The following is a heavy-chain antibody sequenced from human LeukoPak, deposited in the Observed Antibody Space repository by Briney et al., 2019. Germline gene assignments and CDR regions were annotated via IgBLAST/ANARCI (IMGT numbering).Heavy chain of an antibody. CDR3: ICVARSGSYWNIFDY. J-gene: IGHJ4*02. V-gene: IGHV3-49*04. D-gene: IGHD3-10*01. Sequence: GGSLRLSCIPSGFTFGDYAMSWVRQAPGKGLEWVGFIRTKAYGGTTEYAASVKGRFTISRDDSKNIAYLRMSSLKAENTAVYYCICVARSGSYWNIFDYWGQGTLVTVSS. CDR2: IRTKAYGGTT. CDR1: GFTFGDYA.